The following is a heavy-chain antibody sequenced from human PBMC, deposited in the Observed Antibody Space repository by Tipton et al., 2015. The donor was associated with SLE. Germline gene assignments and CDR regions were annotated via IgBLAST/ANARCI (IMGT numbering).Heavy chain of an antibody. J-gene: IGHJ3*01. D-gene: IGHD1-26*01. V-gene: IGHV3-30*02. CDR1: GFTLDTYG. CDR2: MRYAGIHY. CDR3: ATVRGAYDSFDV. Sequence: SLRLSCAAAGFTLDTYGVHWVRQAPGKGLEWVAFMRYAGIHYFYRASVQGRFTLSRDVYKNSVYLQMNSQRDEDTVVYYCATVRGAYDSFDVWGQESMVTVSS.